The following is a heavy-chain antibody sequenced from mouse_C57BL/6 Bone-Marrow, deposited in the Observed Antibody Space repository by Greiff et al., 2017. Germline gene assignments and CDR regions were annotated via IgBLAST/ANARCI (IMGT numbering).Heavy chain of an antibody. CDR2: IRSKSNNYAT. J-gene: IGHJ4*01. CDR3: VITTVVSMDY. D-gene: IGHD1-1*01. V-gene: IGHV10-1*01. CDR1: GFSFNTYA. Sequence: EVMLVESGGGLVQPKGSLKLSCAASGFSFNTYAMNWVRQAPGKGLEWVARIRSKSNNYATYYADSVKDRFTISRDDSESMLYLQMNNLKTEDTAMYYCVITTVVSMDYWGQGTSVTVSS.